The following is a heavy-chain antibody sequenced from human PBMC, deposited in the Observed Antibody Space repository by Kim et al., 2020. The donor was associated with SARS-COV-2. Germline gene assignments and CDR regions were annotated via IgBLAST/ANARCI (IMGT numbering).Heavy chain of an antibody. D-gene: IGHD2-21*02. V-gene: IGHV3-21*01. CDR2: ISSSSSSI. CDR3: AREYVGGADCGGDCYSSRYDYYGMDV. Sequence: GGSLRLSCAASGFTFSSYSMNWVRQAPGKGLEWVSSISSSSSSIYYADSVKGRFTISRDNAKQSLYLQMNSLRAEDTAVYYCAREYVGGADCGGDCYSSRYDYYGMDVWGQGTTVTVSS. CDR1: GFTFSSYS. J-gene: IGHJ6*02.